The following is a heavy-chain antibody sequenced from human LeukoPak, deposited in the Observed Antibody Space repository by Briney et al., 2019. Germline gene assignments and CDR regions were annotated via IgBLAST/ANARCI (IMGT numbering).Heavy chain of an antibody. CDR2: ISGSGNST. CDR1: GFTFSSFA. CDR3: ARNDDYGGNGYFDY. D-gene: IGHD4-23*01. J-gene: IGHJ4*02. V-gene: IGHV3-23*01. Sequence: GGSLRLSCAAPGFTFSSFAMSWVRQAPGKGLEWFSVISGSGNSTYYADSVKGRFTVSRDNSKNTLYLQMNSLRAEDTALYYCARNDDYGGNGYFDYWGQGTLVTGSS.